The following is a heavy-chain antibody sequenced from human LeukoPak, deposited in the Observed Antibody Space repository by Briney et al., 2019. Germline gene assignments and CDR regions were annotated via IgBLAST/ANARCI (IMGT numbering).Heavy chain of an antibody. J-gene: IGHJ3*02. Sequence: SETLSLTCTVSGGSISSYYWSWIRQPPGTGLEWIGYIYYSGSTNYNPSLKSRVTISVDTSKNQFSLKLSSVTAADTAVYYCARSARYCSSTSCYDDAFDIWGQGTMVTVSS. D-gene: IGHD2-2*01. CDR2: IYYSGST. V-gene: IGHV4-59*01. CDR3: ARSARYCSSTSCYDDAFDI. CDR1: GGSISSYY.